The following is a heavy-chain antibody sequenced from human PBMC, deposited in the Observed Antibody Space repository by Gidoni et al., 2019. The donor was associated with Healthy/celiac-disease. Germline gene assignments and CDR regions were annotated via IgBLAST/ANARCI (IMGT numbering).Heavy chain of an antibody. Sequence: QVQLVESGGGVVQPGRSLRLSCAASGFTFSSYAMHWVRQAPGKGLKWVAVISYDGSNKYYTDSVKGRFTISRDNSKNTLYLQMNSLRAEDTAVYYCASQSPYFDYWGQGTLVTVSS. CDR1: GFTFSSYA. J-gene: IGHJ4*02. CDR3: ASQSPYFDY. CDR2: ISYDGSNK. V-gene: IGHV3-30-3*01.